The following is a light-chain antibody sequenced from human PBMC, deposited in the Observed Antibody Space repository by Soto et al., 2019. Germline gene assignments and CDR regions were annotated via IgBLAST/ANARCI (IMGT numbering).Light chain of an antibody. CDR1: SSDVGSYNL. Sequence: QSVLTQPASVSGSPGQSITISCTGTSSDVGSYNLVSWYQQHPGKAPKLMIYEVSKWPSGVSNRFSGSKSGNTASLTISGLQAEVEADYYCCSYAGSSTFYVFGTGTKVTVL. J-gene: IGLJ1*01. V-gene: IGLV2-23*02. CDR3: CSYAGSSTFYV. CDR2: EVS.